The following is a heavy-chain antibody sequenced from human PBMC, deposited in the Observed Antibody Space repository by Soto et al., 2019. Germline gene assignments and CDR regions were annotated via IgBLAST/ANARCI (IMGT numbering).Heavy chain of an antibody. Sequence: QVHLQESGPGLVKPSETLSLTCTVSGGSMRRYYWNWIRQPPGKGLEWIGYIYWSGSTNYNPSLKRRVTMSVDTSNNQFSLKLNSVTAADTAVYYCAREGSSTWSGDYGMDVWGQGTTVTVSS. CDR3: AREGSSTWSGDYGMDV. D-gene: IGHD6-13*01. CDR2: IYWSGST. J-gene: IGHJ6*02. CDR1: GGSMRRYY. V-gene: IGHV4-59*01.